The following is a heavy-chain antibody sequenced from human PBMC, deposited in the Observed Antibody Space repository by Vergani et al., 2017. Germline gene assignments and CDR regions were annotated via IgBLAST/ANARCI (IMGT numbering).Heavy chain of an antibody. Sequence: QVQLQQWGAGLLKPSETLSLTCAVYGGSFSGYYWSWIRQPAGKGLEWIGRIYTSGSTNYNPSLKSRVTISVDTSKNQFSLKLSSVTAADTAVYYCAAGLKHPWGQGTLVTVAS. V-gene: IGHV4-59*10. CDR2: IYTSGST. J-gene: IGHJ5*02. D-gene: IGHD6-19*01. CDR3: AAGLKHP. CDR1: GGSFSGYY.